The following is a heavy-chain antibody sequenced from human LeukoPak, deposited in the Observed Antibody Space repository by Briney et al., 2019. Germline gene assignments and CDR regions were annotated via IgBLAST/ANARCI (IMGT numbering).Heavy chain of an antibody. V-gene: IGHV1-8*01. CDR1: GYTFTSYD. CDR3: ARVEGGSGSYYPPFDY. D-gene: IGHD3-10*01. Sequence: ASVKVPCKASGYTFTSYDINWVRQATGQGLEWMGWMNPNSGNTGYAQKFQGRVTMTRNTSISTAYMELSSLRSEDTAVYYCARVEGGSGSYYPPFDYWGQGTLVTVSS. CDR2: MNPNSGNT. J-gene: IGHJ4*02.